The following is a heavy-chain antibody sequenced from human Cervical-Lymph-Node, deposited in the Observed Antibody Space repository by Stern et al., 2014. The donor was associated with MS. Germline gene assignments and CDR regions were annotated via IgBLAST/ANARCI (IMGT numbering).Heavy chain of an antibody. Sequence: VQLVQSGAELIRPGESLKISCKGAGFKFSIYWIAWVRQMPGKGLEWMGIIYPGDSETRYSPSFKGQVPMSADKSTSAAYLQWSTLNASDTAMYFCARQTTAWASDVWGQGTLFTVSS. CDR3: ARQTTAWASDV. CDR2: IYPGDSET. J-gene: IGHJ4*02. D-gene: IGHD1-14*01. V-gene: IGHV5-51*01. CDR1: GFKFSIYW.